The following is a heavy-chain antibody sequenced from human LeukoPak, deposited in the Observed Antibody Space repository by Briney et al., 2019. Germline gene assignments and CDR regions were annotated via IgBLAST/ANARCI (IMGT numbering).Heavy chain of an antibody. J-gene: IGHJ4*02. CDR2: INPNSGGK. Sequence: ASVKVSCKASGYTLTGYYMHWVRQAPGQGFEWTGWINPNSGGKNYAQMFQGWVTMSRDTSISTAYMELSRLRSDDTAVYYCARAGKYSSSWYVDYWGQGALVTVSS. D-gene: IGHD6-13*01. CDR1: GYTLTGYY. V-gene: IGHV1-2*04. CDR3: ARAGKYSSSWYVDY.